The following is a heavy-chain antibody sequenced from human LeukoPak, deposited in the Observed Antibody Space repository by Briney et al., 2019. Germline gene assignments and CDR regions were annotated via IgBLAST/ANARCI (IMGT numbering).Heavy chain of an antibody. D-gene: IGHD2-2*01. CDR3: ARGSLYCSSTSCYHPAYYYYYGMDV. J-gene: IGHJ6*02. CDR2: INPNSGGT. CDR1: GYTFTCYY. Sequence: ASVKVSCKASGYTFTCYYMHWVRQAPGQGLEWMGWINPNSGGTNYAQKFQGRVTMTRDTSISTAYMELSRLRSDDTAVYYCARGSLYCSSTSCYHPAYYYYYGMDVWGQGTTVTVSS. V-gene: IGHV1-2*02.